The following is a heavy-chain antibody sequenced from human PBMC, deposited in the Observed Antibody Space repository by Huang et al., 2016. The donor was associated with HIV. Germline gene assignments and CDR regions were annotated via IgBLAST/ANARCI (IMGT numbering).Heavy chain of an antibody. CDR3: AKEGDTGAALGY. CDR1: GFTVSTTY. Sequence: EVQLVESGGGLIQPGGSLRLSCAASGFTVSTTYMTWVRQAPGRGREWVSLIYSGGTTYYADSVKGRFTTSRDDSENTLYLHMTSLRAGDTAVYYCAKEGDTGAALGYWGQGTLVTVS. V-gene: IGHV3-53*01. D-gene: IGHD2-8*02. CDR2: IYSGGTT. J-gene: IGHJ4*02.